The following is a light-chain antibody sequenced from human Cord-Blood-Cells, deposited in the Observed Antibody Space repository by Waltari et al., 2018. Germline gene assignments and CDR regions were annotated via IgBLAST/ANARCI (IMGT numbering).Light chain of an antibody. Sequence: QSALTQPRSVSGSPGQSVTISCTGTSSDVGGYNYVSWYQQHPGKAPKLMIYDVSKRPSGVPDSFSGSKSGHTASLTISGLQAEDEADYYCCSYAGSYTFVVFGGGTKLTVL. J-gene: IGLJ2*01. CDR1: SSDVGGYNY. CDR3: CSYAGSYTFVV. V-gene: IGLV2-11*01. CDR2: DVS.